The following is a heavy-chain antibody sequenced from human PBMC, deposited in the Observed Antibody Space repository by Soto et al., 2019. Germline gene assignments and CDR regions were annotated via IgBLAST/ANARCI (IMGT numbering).Heavy chain of an antibody. D-gene: IGHD2-2*01. J-gene: IGHJ5*02. CDR3: AKDLSSDFGRTTRCCHWFDP. Sequence: GGSLRLSCVTSGFTFNSYAMNWVRQVPGKGLEWVSTISASGYSTYYADSVKGRFTISRENSKNTLFLQMSTLTAEDTAIYYCAKDLSSDFGRTTRCCHWFDPWGQGTLVTVSS. CDR2: ISASGYST. V-gene: IGHV3-23*01. CDR1: GFTFNSYA.